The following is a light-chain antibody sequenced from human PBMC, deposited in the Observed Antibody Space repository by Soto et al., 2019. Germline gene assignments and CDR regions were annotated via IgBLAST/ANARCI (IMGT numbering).Light chain of an antibody. CDR1: SSDVGSYNL. Sequence: QSALTQPASVSGSRGQSITISCTGTSSDVGSYNLVSWYQQHPGKAPKLMIYEGNKRPSGVSNRFSGSKSANTASLTISGHQTEDEADYYCCSYAGTNTFIFGTGTKVTVL. CDR2: EGN. CDR3: CSYAGTNTFI. V-gene: IGLV2-23*01. J-gene: IGLJ1*01.